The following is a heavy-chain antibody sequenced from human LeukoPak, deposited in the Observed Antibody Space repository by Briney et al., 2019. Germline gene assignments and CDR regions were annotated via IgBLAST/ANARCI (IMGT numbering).Heavy chain of an antibody. CDR2: IWPDESNV. V-gene: IGHV3-33*01. D-gene: IGHD1-1*01. J-gene: IGHJ4*02. CDR1: GFTFNIYG. Sequence: GRSLRLSCAASGFTFNIYGMHWVRQAPGKGLEWVAVIWPDESNVHYADSVKDRFTISRDTSKNTLYLQMSSLRVEDTAVYYCARENYNWNDAIDYWGQGTLVTVSS. CDR3: ARENYNWNDAIDY.